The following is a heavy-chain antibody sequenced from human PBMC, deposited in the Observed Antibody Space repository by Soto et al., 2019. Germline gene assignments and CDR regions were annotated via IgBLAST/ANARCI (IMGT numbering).Heavy chain of an antibody. CDR1: GFTFSDSW. CDR2: IKPDESEK. V-gene: IGHV3-7*01. D-gene: IGHD4-4*01. CDR3: VRGGSNYAS. J-gene: IGHJ5*02. Sequence: EVQLVESGGGLVQPGGSLRLSCTASGFTFSDSWMTWVRQAPGKGLEWVARIKPDESEKKYADTVKGRFSNSRDNAKNSMYLQMDSLRGEDTAVYYCVRGGSNYASWAQGTLVSASS.